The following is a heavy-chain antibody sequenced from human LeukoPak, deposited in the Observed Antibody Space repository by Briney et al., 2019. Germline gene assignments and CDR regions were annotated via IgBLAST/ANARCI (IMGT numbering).Heavy chain of an antibody. CDR2: IYYSGST. D-gene: IGHD3-22*01. V-gene: IGHV4-39*01. CDR3: ARLLYYYDSSGYRAAFDI. J-gene: IGHJ3*02. Sequence: KASETLSLTCTVSGGSISSSSYYWGWIRQPPGKGLEWIGSIYYSGSTYYNPSLKSRVTISVDTSKNQFSLKLSSVTAADTAVYYCARLLYYYDSSGYRAAFDIWGQGTMVTVSS. CDR1: GGSISSSSYY.